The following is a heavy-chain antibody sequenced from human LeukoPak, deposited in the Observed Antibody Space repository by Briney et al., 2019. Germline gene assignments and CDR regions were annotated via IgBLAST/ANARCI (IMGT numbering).Heavy chain of an antibody. D-gene: IGHD5-18*01. CDR2: IYSGGST. V-gene: IGHV3-53*04. J-gene: IGHJ6*02. CDR3: ARGNVDTAMAGYYGMDV. Sequence: GGSLRLSCAASGFTFSQFDMNWVRQAPGKGLEWVSVIYSGGSTYYADSVKGRFTISRHNSKNTLYLQMNSLRAEDTAVYYCARGNVDTAMAGYYGMDVWGQGTTVTVSS. CDR1: GFTFSQFD.